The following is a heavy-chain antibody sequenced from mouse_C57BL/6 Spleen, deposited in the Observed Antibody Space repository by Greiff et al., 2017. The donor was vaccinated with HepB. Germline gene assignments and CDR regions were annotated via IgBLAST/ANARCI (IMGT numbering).Heavy chain of an antibody. V-gene: IGHV1-55*01. CDR2: IYPGSGST. J-gene: IGHJ2*01. CDR3: ASEDYYGSRYYSDY. CDR1: GYTFTSYW. D-gene: IGHD1-1*01. Sequence: QVQLQQPGAELVKPGASVKMSCKASGYTFTSYWITWVKPRPGQGLEWIGDIYPGSGSTNYNEKFKSKATRTVDTSSSTAYMQLSSLTSEDSAVYYCASEDYYGSRYYSDYWGQGTTLTVAS.